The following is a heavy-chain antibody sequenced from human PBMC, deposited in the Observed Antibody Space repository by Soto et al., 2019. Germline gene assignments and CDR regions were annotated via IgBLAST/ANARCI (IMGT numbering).Heavy chain of an antibody. CDR1: GGSIIGSGFL. J-gene: IGHJ5*02. CDR3: ATRSGDYVGWFDP. CDR2: IYYSGTA. D-gene: IGHD4-17*01. V-gene: IGHV4-39*01. Sequence: QLQLRESGPGLVKPSETLSLTCTVSGGSIIGSGFLWAWIRQPPGKGLEWIGSIYYSGTANYSPSLKSRLAIDVDTSKNQFSLRLSSVTAADTAVYYCATRSGDYVGWFDPWGQGTRVTVSS.